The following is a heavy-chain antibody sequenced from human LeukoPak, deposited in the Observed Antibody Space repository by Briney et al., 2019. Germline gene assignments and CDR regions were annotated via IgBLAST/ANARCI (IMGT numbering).Heavy chain of an antibody. V-gene: IGHV4-38-2*02. Sequence: PSETLSLTCTVSGYSISSGYYWGWIRQSPGKGLEWIATIYRSGITHYNPSLKSRVIISVDTSKNQFSLNLSSVTAADTDLYYCARQYDILTAFDSWGQGTLVTVSS. CDR1: GYSISSGYY. D-gene: IGHD3-9*01. CDR3: ARQYDILTAFDS. J-gene: IGHJ4*02. CDR2: IYRSGIT.